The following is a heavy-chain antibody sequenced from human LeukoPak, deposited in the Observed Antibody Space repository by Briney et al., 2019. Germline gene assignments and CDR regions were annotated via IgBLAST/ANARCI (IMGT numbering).Heavy chain of an antibody. CDR3: ARDCGVGRYFDY. V-gene: IGHV3-33*01. CDR2: IGHDGKHL. CDR1: GFNFGVYG. Sequence: SGGSLRLSCEASGFNFGVYGMHWVRQAPGKGLEWVGVIGHDGKHLKYVDSVRGRFTMSRDNSRNTLDLQMNGLRLEDTALFYCARDCGVGRYFDYCGQGTLVSASS. J-gene: IGHJ4*03. D-gene: IGHD3-10*01.